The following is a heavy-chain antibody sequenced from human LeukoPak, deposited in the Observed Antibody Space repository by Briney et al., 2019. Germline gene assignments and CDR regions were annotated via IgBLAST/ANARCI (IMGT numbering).Heavy chain of an antibody. Sequence: PGGSLRLSCADSGFTFGSYAMSWVRQAPGKGLDWVSSISGTGGYTYYADSVKGRFTISIDNSKNTLYLQMNSLRAEDTAVYYCATLLSLSVGVTPERWGRGTLVTVSS. J-gene: IGHJ4*02. CDR3: ATLLSLSVGVTPER. D-gene: IGHD1-26*01. V-gene: IGHV3-23*01. CDR1: GFTFGSYA. CDR2: ISGTGGYT.